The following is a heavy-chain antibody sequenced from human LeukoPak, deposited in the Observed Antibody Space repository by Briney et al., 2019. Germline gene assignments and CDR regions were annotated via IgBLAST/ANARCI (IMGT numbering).Heavy chain of an antibody. CDR3: ARDTHYDILTGYYYDAFDI. V-gene: IGHV4-59*01. J-gene: IGHJ3*02. D-gene: IGHD3-9*01. CDR2: IYYSGST. Sequence: SETLSLTCTVSGGSISSYYWSWIRQPPGKGPEWIGYIYYSGSTNYNPSLKSRVTISVDTSKNQFSLKPSSVTAADTAVYYCARDTHYDILTGYYYDAFDIWGQGTMVTVSS. CDR1: GGSISSYY.